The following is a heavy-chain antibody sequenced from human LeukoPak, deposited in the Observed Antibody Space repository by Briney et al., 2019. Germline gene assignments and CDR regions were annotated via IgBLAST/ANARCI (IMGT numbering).Heavy chain of an antibody. CDR1: GGTFSSYA. CDR2: IIPIFGTA. Sequence: SVKVSCKASGGTFSSYAISWVRQAPGQGLEWMGGIIPIFGTANYAQKFQGRVTITADESTSTAYMELSSLRFEDTAVYYCARGGVPDAGYCSGGSCYDYYYYYYMDVWGKGTTVTVSS. J-gene: IGHJ6*03. V-gene: IGHV1-69*13. D-gene: IGHD2-15*01. CDR3: ARGGVPDAGYCSGGSCYDYYYYYYMDV.